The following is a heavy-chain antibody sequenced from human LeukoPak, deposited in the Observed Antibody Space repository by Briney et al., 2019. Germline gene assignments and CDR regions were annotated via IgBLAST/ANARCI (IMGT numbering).Heavy chain of an antibody. CDR3: ARAPGRSGYAFDI. J-gene: IGHJ3*02. D-gene: IGHD6-25*01. V-gene: IGHV3-74*01. Sequence: GGSLRLSCAASGFPFSNYWMHWVRQAPGKGLVWVSRVNSDGSTTNYADSVKGRFTISRDNAKNSLYLQMSSLRAEDTAVYYCARAPGRSGYAFDIWGQGTVVTVSS. CDR2: VNSDGSTT. CDR1: GFPFSNYW.